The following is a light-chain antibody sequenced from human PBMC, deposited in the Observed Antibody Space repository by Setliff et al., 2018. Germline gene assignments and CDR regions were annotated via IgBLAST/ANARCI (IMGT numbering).Light chain of an antibody. Sequence: QSALAQPPSTSGPPGQRVTMSCSGSSSNIRNNYVYWYQQVPGTAPQLLIYNNDKRPSGVPDRFSGSKSGTSASLAISGLRPEDEADYYCAAWDDSLRGYVFGTGTKVTVL. CDR1: SSNIRNNY. V-gene: IGLV1-47*01. CDR2: NND. CDR3: AAWDDSLRGYV. J-gene: IGLJ1*01.